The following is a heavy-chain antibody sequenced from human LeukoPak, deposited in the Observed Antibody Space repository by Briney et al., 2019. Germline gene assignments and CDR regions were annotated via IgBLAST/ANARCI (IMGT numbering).Heavy chain of an antibody. CDR2: MNPNSGNT. Sequence: ASVKVSCKASGYTFTSYDINWVRQATGQGLEWMGWMNPNSGNTGYAQKFQGRVTITRNTSISTAYMELRSLRSDDTAVYYCARHYYDSSGYNWFDPWGQGTLVTVSS. CDR1: GYTFTSYD. V-gene: IGHV1-8*03. CDR3: ARHYYDSSGYNWFDP. D-gene: IGHD3-22*01. J-gene: IGHJ5*02.